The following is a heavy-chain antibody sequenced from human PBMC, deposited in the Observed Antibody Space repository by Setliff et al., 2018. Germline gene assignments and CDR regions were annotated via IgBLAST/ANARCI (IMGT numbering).Heavy chain of an antibody. V-gene: IGHV1-2*04. Sequence: ASVKVSCKASGYTFTGYYMHWVRQAPGQGLEWMGWINPNSGSTNYAQKFQGWVTMTRDTSISTAYMELSRLRSDDTAVYYCARGRDFWSGYLVYWGQGTLVTVSS. CDR2: INPNSGST. CDR3: ARGRDFWSGYLVY. J-gene: IGHJ4*02. D-gene: IGHD3-3*01. CDR1: GYTFTGYY.